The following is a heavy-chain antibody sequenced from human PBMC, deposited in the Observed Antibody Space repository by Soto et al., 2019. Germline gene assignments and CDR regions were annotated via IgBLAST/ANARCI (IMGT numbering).Heavy chain of an antibody. V-gene: IGHV4-39*01. CDR3: ARHRYYDILTGYYAWFDP. CDR1: GGSISSSSYY. Sequence: SETLSLTCTVSGGSISSSSYYWGWIRQPPGKGLEWIGSIYYSGSTYYNPSLKSRVTISVDTSKNQFSLKLSSVTAADTAVYYCARHRYYDILTGYYAWFDPWGQGTLVTVSS. J-gene: IGHJ5*02. D-gene: IGHD3-9*01. CDR2: IYYSGST.